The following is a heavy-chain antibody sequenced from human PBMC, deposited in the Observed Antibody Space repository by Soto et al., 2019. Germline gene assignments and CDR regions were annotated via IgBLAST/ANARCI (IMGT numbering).Heavy chain of an antibody. D-gene: IGHD3-3*01. Sequence: PGGSLRLSCAASGFTFSSYAMSWVRQAPGKGLEWVSAISGSGGSTYYADSVKGRFTISRDNSKNTLYLQMNSLRAEDTAVYYCATSLPAFTIFGVVIISPFDYWGQGALVTVSS. CDR3: ATSLPAFTIFGVVIISPFDY. CDR2: ISGSGGST. CDR1: GFTFSSYA. V-gene: IGHV3-23*01. J-gene: IGHJ4*02.